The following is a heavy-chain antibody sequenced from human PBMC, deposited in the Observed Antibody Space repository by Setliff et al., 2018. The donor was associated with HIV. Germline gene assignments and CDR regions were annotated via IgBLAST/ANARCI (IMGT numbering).Heavy chain of an antibody. Sequence: GGSLRLSCAASGFTFSSYSMNWVRQAPGKGLEWVSYISSTSSTIYYADSVKGRFTISRDNGKNSLYLQMNSLRAEDTALYYCAAGHYGAWGQGILVTVSS. CDR1: GFTFSSYS. J-gene: IGHJ4*02. CDR2: ISSTSSTI. CDR3: AAGHYGA. V-gene: IGHV3-48*01. D-gene: IGHD4-17*01.